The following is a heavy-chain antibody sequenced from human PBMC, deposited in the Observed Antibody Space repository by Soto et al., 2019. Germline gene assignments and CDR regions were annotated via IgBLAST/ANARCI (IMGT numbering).Heavy chain of an antibody. J-gene: IGHJ4*02. CDR3: SRVEYVTSSPIG. CDR2: IRTKSNGYAT. CDR1: GFTFSGSA. D-gene: IGHD6-6*01. V-gene: IGHV3-73*01. Sequence: GGSLRLSCAASGFTFSGSAIHWVRQASGKGLEWVARIRTKSNGYATTYAALVKGRFTISRDDSKNMAYLQMNGLKTEDTAMYYCSRVEYVTSSPIGWGQGTLVTVS.